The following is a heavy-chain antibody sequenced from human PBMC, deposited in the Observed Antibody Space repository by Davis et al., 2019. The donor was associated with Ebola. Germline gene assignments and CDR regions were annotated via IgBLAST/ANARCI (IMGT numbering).Heavy chain of an antibody. V-gene: IGHV4-39*01. D-gene: IGHD6-13*01. Sequence: MPSETLSLTCTVSGGSISSSSYYWGWIRQPPGKGLEWIGSIYYSGSTYYNPSLKSRVTISVDTSKNQFSLKLSSVTAADTAVYYCVRRGGSSWPFDYWGQGTLVTVSS. CDR2: IYYSGST. J-gene: IGHJ4*02. CDR3: VRRGGSSWPFDY. CDR1: GGSISSSSYY.